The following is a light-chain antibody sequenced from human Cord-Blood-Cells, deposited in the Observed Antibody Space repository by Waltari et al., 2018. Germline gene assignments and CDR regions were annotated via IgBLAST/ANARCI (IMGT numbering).Light chain of an antibody. V-gene: IGLV3-25*03. CDR1: ALPKQY. J-gene: IGLJ2*01. CDR2: KDS. CDR3: QSADSSGTVV. Sequence: SSELTHPPSVSVSPGQPARITCSGDALPKQYAHWYQQKPGQAPVLVIYKDSERPSGVPERFSGSSSGTTVTLTISGVQAEDEADYYCQSADSSGTVVFGGGTKLTVL.